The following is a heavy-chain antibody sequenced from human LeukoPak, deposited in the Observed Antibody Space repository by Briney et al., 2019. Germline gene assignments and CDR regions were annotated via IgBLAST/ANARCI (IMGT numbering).Heavy chain of an antibody. CDR1: GFTFSTFA. D-gene: IGHD3-10*01. Sequence: GGSLRLSCAASGFTFSTFAMHWVRLSPGKGLEWVSSIAGSGPYMLYADSVKHRFTISRDNTKNLLYLEMNSLRAEDTAMYFCVRDVGAVRGEVYFDYWGQGTLVTVSS. V-gene: IGHV3-21*06. J-gene: IGHJ4*02. CDR3: VRDVGAVRGEVYFDY. CDR2: IAGSGPYM.